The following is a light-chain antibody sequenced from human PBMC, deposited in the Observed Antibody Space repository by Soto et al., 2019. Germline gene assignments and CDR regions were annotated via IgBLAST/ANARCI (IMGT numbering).Light chain of an antibody. CDR3: QHYAGPPPWT. Sequence: EIVLTQSPGTLSLSPGERATLSCWASQSVGSTYLAWCQQKPGQAPRLLIYGASNRATGIPDRFSGSGSGTDFTLTISSLEAEDFAVYYCQHYAGPPPWTFGQGTKVEIK. J-gene: IGKJ1*01. CDR2: GAS. CDR1: QSVGSTY. V-gene: IGKV3-20*01.